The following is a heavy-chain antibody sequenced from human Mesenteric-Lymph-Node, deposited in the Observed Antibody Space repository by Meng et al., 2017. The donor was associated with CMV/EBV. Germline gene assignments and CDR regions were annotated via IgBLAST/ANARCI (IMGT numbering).Heavy chain of an antibody. CDR1: GSVSSGSYY. V-gene: IGHV4-61*01. J-gene: IGHJ5*02. D-gene: IGHD3-16*02. Sequence: GSVSSGSYYWSWIRKPPGKGLEWIGYIYYSGSTNYNPSLKSRVTISVDTSKNQFSLKLSSVTAADTAVYYCARTYYDYVWGSYPFDPWGQGTLVTVSS. CDR3: ARTYYDYVWGSYPFDP. CDR2: IYYSGST.